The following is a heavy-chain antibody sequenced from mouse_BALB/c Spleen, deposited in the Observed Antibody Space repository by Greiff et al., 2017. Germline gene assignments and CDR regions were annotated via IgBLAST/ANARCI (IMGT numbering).Heavy chain of an antibody. CDR1: GYSITSYYA. D-gene: IGHD2-14*01. CDR2: ISYSGST. J-gene: IGHJ3*01. CDR3: ARNRYDAAWFAY. V-gene: IGHV3-2*02. Sequence: EVKLMESGPGLVKPSQSLSLTCTVTGYSITSYYAWNWIRQFPGNQLEWMGYISYSGSTSYNPSLKSRISITRDTSKNQFFLQLNSVTTEDTATYYCARNRYDAAWFAYWGQGTLVTVSA.